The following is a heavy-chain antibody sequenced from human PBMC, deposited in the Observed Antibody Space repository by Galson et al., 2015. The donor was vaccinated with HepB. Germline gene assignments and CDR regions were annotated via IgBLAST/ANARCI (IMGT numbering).Heavy chain of an antibody. D-gene: IGHD4-23*01. CDR3: ARVLYGGSFDY. Sequence: SLRLSCAASGFTVSSNYMSWVRQAPGKGLEWVSVIYSGGSTYYADSVKGRFTISRDTSKNTLYLQMNSLRAEDTAAYYCARVLYGGSFDYWGQGTLVTVSS. J-gene: IGHJ4*02. CDR2: IYSGGST. V-gene: IGHV3-66*01. CDR1: GFTVSSNY.